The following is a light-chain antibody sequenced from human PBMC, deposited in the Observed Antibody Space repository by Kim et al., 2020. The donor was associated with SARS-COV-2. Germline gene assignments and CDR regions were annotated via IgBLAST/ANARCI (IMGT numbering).Light chain of an antibody. CDR2: DAS. V-gene: IGKV1-27*01. CDR1: QDISNF. J-gene: IGKJ1*01. Sequence: DIQMTQSPSSLSASVGDRVTITCRSSQDISNFLAWYQQKPGKVPQVMIYDASVLQSGVPSRFSGSGSGTDFTLTISSLQPEDVATYFYQRCHSAPCTFGQGTKVDIK. CDR3: QRCHSAPCT.